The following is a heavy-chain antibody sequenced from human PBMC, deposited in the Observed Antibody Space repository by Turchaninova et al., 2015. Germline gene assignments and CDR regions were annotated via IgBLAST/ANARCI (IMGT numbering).Heavy chain of an antibody. Sequence: QVQLQESGPGLVKPSETLSLTCAVSGYSINNGYYWGWIRQPPGKGLGWIGWMYHSGRAYYTPSLKSRVTISAGTNKNQFSWGLSPVTAADAAVYYCARLSGDLDGTEYWGQGTLVTVSS. J-gene: IGHJ4*02. V-gene: IGHV4-38-2*01. D-gene: IGHD7-27*01. CDR1: GYSINNGYY. CDR2: MYHSGRA. CDR3: ARLSGDLDGTEY.